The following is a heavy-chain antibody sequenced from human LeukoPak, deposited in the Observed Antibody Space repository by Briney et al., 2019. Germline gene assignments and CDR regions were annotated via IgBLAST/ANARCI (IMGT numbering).Heavy chain of an antibody. D-gene: IGHD5-18*01. V-gene: IGHV1-2*02. CDR3: ARGTGEGYSYGRYYFDY. CDR1: GYTFTGYY. CDR2: INPNSGGT. Sequence: ASVKVSCKASGYTFTGYYMHWVRQAPGQGLEWMGWINPNSGGTNYAQKFQGRVIMTRDTSMSTAYMELSRLRSDDTAVYYCARGTGEGYSYGRYYFDYWGQGTLVTVSS. J-gene: IGHJ4*02.